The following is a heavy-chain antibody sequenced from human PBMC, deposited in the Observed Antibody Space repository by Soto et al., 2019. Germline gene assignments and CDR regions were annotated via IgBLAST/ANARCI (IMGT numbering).Heavy chain of an antibody. V-gene: IGHV4-59*08. Sequence: SETLSLTCTVSGGSISSYYWSWIRQPPGKGLEWIGYIYYSGSTNYNPSLKSRVTISVDTSKNQFSLKLSSVTAADTAVYYCARSKLPAFGVVTNWFDPWGQGTLVTVSS. J-gene: IGHJ5*02. CDR3: ARSKLPAFGVVTNWFDP. CDR2: IYYSGST. D-gene: IGHD3-3*01. CDR1: GGSISSYY.